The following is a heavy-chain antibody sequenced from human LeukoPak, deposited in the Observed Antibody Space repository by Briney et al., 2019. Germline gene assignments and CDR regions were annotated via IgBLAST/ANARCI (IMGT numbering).Heavy chain of an antibody. Sequence: GGSLRLSCAASGFTFSSYAMSWVRQAPGKGLEWVSAISGSGGSTYYADSVKGRFTISRDNSKNTLYLQMNSLRAEDTAVYNCARGAPPRDFLWFGELSLTPFVYWGQGTLVTVSS. V-gene: IGHV3-23*01. CDR1: GFTFSSYA. CDR2: ISGSGGST. D-gene: IGHD3-10*01. CDR3: ARGAPPRDFLWFGELSLTPFVY. J-gene: IGHJ4*02.